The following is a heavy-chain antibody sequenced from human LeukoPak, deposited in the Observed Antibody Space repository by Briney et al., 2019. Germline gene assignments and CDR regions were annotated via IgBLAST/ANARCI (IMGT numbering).Heavy chain of an antibody. D-gene: IGHD2-2*01. V-gene: IGHV5-51*01. CDR1: GYSFTSYW. CDR2: IYPGDSDT. Sequence: GESLKISCKGSGYSFTSYWIGWVRQMPGKGLEWMGIIYPGDSDTRYSPSFQGQVTISADKSISTAYLQWSSLKASDTAMYYCARRLYCSSTSCYANFDYWGQGTLVTVSS. CDR3: ARRLYCSSTSCYANFDY. J-gene: IGHJ4*02.